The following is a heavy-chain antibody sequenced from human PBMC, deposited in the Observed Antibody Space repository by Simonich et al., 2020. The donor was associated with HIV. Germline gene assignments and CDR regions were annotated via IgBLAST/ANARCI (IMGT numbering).Heavy chain of an antibody. D-gene: IGHD3-22*01. CDR3: VIDSPLVLTSAFDS. Sequence: QVQLVQSGAEVKKPGASVKGSCKVSGYTLTGLSIDWVRQAPGKGLEWMGGFDPEEGETIYAQNFQGRVTMTEYTSTDTAYMELSSLRSEDTAVFYCVIDSPLVLTSAFDSWGQGTLVTVSS. V-gene: IGHV1-24*01. CDR2: FDPEEGET. J-gene: IGHJ4*02. CDR1: GYTLTGLS.